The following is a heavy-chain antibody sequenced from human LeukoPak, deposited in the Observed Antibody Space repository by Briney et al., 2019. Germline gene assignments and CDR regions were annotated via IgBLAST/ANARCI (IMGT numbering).Heavy chain of an antibody. CDR3: ARGVGATSSEL. D-gene: IGHD1-26*01. V-gene: IGHV1-18*04. J-gene: IGHJ4*02. Sequence: ASVKVSCKASGYTFTGYYMHWVRQAPGQGLEWMGWISAYNSNTHYAQKLQGRVTMTTDTSTSTAYMELRSLRSDDTAVYYCARGVGATSSELWGQGTLVTVSS. CDR1: GYTFTGYY. CDR2: ISAYNSNT.